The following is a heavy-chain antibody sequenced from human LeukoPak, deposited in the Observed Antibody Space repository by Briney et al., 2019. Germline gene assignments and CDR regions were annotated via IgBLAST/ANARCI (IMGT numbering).Heavy chain of an antibody. CDR2: IYYNGST. CDR1: GGSISSSSYY. D-gene: IGHD3-9*01. Sequence: SETLSLTCTVSGGSISSSSYYWGWIRQPPGKGLEWIGSIYYNGSTYYNPSLKSRVTISVDTSKNQFSLKLSSVTAADTAVYYCARLQDFDLYYFDYWGQGTLVTVSS. CDR3: ARLQDFDLYYFDY. V-gene: IGHV4-39*07. J-gene: IGHJ4*02.